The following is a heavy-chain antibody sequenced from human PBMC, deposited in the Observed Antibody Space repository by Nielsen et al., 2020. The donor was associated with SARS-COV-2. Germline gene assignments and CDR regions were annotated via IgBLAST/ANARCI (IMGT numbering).Heavy chain of an antibody. CDR2: IYYSGST. D-gene: IGHD5-18*01. CDR1: GGSISSSSYY. J-gene: IGHJ6*02. V-gene: IGHV4-61*01. CDR3: ASGMDTATRPVDYYGMDV. Sequence: SETLSLTCTVSGGSISSSSYYWSWIRQPPGKGLEWIGYIYYSGSTNYNPSLKSRVTISVDTSKNQSSLKLSSVTAADTAVYYCASGMDTATRPVDYYGMDVWGQGTTVTVSS.